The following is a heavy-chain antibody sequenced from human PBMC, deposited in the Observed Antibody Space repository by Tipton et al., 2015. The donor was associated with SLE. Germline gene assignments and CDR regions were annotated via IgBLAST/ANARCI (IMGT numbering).Heavy chain of an antibody. CDR3: AREDDSSGYPDY. J-gene: IGHJ4*02. CDR1: GFIFSSSA. D-gene: IGHD3-22*01. Sequence: SLRLSCAASGFIFSSSAMSWVRQSPGKGLEWVSSISCSGGSTYYADSVKGRFTISRHNSKNTLYLQRNSLRAEDTAVYYCAREDDSSGYPDYWGQGTLVTVSS. V-gene: IGHV3-23*01. CDR2: ISCSGGST.